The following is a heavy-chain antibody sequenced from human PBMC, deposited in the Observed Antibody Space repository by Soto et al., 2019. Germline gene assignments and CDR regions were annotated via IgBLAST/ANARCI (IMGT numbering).Heavy chain of an antibody. CDR3: AREVPYCSGGSCYPLAGGMDV. CDR1: GGSISSSSYY. D-gene: IGHD2-15*01. Sequence: SETLSLTCTVSGGSISSSSYYWGWIRQPPGKGLEWIGSIYYSGSTYYNPSLKSRVTISVDTSKNQFSLKLSSVTAADTAVYYCAREVPYCSGGSCYPLAGGMDVWGQGTTVTVSS. J-gene: IGHJ6*02. CDR2: IYYSGST. V-gene: IGHV4-39*02.